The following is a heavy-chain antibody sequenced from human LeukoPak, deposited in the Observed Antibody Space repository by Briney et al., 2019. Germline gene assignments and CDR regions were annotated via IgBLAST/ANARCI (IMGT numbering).Heavy chain of an antibody. V-gene: IGHV3-30*04. D-gene: IGHD2-21*02. CDR1: GFTFDNYA. CDR3: GRDPPCDSDCSQILFAY. Sequence: PGRSLRLACAPSGFTFDNYAMHWVRQAPGKGLEWVALISYDGGNIYYSDSVKGRFTISRDNSKYLLYLQMNSLRPGDTAVYQCGRDPPCDSDCSQILFAYGGQGTLVTVSS. CDR2: ISYDGGNI. J-gene: IGHJ4*02.